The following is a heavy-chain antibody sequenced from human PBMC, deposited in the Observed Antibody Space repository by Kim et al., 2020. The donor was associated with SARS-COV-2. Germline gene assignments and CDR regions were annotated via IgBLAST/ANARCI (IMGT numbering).Heavy chain of an antibody. CDR3: AKDGPWSGSDYYYYGMDV. CDR1: GFTFDDYA. V-gene: IGHV3-9*01. Sequence: GGSLRLSCAASGFTFDDYAMHWVRQAPGKGLEWVSGISWNSGSIGYADSVKGRFTISRDNAKNSLYLQMNSLRAEDTALYYCAKDGPWSGSDYYYYGMDVWGQGTTVTVSS. CDR2: ISWNSGSI. D-gene: IGHD3-3*01. J-gene: IGHJ6*02.